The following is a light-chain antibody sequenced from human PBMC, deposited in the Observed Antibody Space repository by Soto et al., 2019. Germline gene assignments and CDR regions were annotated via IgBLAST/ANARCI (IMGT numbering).Light chain of an antibody. CDR1: QSVSSSY. J-gene: IGKJ5*01. V-gene: IGKV3D-20*02. CDR2: GVS. Sequence: DIVLTQSPGTLSLSPGGRATLSCRASQSVSSSYLAWYQQKPGQAPRLLIYGVSSRATGIPDRFSGSGSGTDLTLTISSLEPEDFAVYYCQQRSNWPPITFGQGTRLEIK. CDR3: QQRSNWPPIT.